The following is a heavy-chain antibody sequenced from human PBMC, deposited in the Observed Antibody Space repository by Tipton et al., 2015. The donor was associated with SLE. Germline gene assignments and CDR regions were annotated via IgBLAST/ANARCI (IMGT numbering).Heavy chain of an antibody. D-gene: IGHD2-2*01. J-gene: IGHJ3*02. V-gene: IGHV3-23*01. CDR3: ARVRSEYCSSTSCSHDAFDI. CDR1: GFTFSSFA. CDR2: ISGSGGST. Sequence: GSLRLSCAASGFTFSSFAMSWIRQAPGKGLEWVSAISGSGGSTYYADSVKGRFTISRDNSKNTLYLQMNSLRAEDTAVYYCARVRSEYCSSTSCSHDAFDIWGQGTMVTVSS.